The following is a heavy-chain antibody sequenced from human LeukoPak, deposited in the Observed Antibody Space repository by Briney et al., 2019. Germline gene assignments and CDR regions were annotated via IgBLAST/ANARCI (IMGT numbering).Heavy chain of an antibody. V-gene: IGHV4-61*02. CDR3: AISFYVDTAMVNP. D-gene: IGHD5-18*01. CDR1: GGSISSGSYY. CDR2: IYTSGST. Sequence: SETLSLTCTVSGGSISSGSYYWSWIRQPAGKGLEWIGRIYTSGSTNYNPSLKSRVTISVDTSKYQFSLKLSSVTAADTAVYYCAISFYVDTAMVNPWGQGTLVTVSS. J-gene: IGHJ5*02.